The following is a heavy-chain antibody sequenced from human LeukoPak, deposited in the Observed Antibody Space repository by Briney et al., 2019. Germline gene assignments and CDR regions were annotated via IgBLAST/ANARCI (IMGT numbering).Heavy chain of an antibody. CDR1: GFTFGDYA. D-gene: IGHD3-3*01. J-gene: IGHJ4*02. CDR3: VSSLNYDFWSTPCIC. CDR2: IRSKAYGGTT. Sequence: PGGSLRLSCTASGFTFGDYAMSWVRQAPGKGLEWVGFIRSKAYGGTTEYAASVKGRFTISRDDSKSIAYLQMNSLKTEDTAVYYCVSSLNYDFWSTPCICWGQGTLVTVSS. V-gene: IGHV3-49*04.